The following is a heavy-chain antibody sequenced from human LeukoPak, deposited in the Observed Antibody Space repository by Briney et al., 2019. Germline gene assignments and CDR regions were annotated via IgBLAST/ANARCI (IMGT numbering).Heavy chain of an antibody. CDR2: IKTDGSST. Sequence: GGSLRLSCAASGFTFSTYWMHWVRHAPGKGLVRVSLIKTDGSSTTYADSVKGRFTVSRDNAKNTLYLQMNSLRDEDTAVYYCARGYYTIGDYWGQGTLVTVSS. D-gene: IGHD3-3*01. CDR1: GFTFSTYW. V-gene: IGHV3-74*01. J-gene: IGHJ4*02. CDR3: ARGYYTIGDY.